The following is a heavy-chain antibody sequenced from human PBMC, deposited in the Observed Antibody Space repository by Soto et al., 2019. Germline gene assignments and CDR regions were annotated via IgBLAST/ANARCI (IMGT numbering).Heavy chain of an antibody. CDR2: INHSGST. D-gene: IGHD3-9*01. J-gene: IGHJ6*02. V-gene: IGHV4-34*01. CDR3: ARGRHILTGYYRDLNYGMDV. CDR1: GGSFSGYY. Sequence: QVQLQQWGAGLLKPSETLSLTCAVYGGSFSGYYWSWIRQPPGKGLEWIGEINHSGSTNYNPSLQSRVTISVDTSKTQFSLKLSSVTAADTAVYYCARGRHILTGYYRDLNYGMDVWGQGTTVTVSS.